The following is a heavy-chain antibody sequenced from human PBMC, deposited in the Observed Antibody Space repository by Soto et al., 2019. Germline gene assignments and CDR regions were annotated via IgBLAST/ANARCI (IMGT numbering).Heavy chain of an antibody. V-gene: IGHV3-30*03. D-gene: IGHD3-10*01. CDR1: GFTFSGYG. Sequence: QVQLMESGGGVVQPGRSLRLSCEASGFTFSGYGMHWVRQAPGKGLEWLAVIFSDGSGKYYAESVRGRLTISRDNSKNTLYLQLNSLRGEETALYYCGRGPVFYFDSWGQGTLVTVSS. CDR2: IFSDGSGK. J-gene: IGHJ4*02. CDR3: GRGPVFYFDS.